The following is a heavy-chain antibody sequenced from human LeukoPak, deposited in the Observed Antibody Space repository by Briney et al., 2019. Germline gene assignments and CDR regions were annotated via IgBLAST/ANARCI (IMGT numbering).Heavy chain of an antibody. D-gene: IGHD4-11*01. J-gene: IGHJ4*02. CDR3: ASRREYRRTVTTLDY. Sequence: PSETLSLTCTVSGGSISSSSYYWGWIRQPPGEGLEWIGSIYYSGSTYYNPSLKSRVTISVDTSKNQFSLKLSSVTAADTAVYYCASRREYRRTVTTLDYWGQGTLVTVSS. V-gene: IGHV4-39*01. CDR2: IYYSGST. CDR1: GGSISSSSYY.